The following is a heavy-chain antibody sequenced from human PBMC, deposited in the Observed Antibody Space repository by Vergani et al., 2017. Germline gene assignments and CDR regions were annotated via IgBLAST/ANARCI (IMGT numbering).Heavy chain of an antibody. D-gene: IGHD3-9*01. CDR3: AKQYFVSGNYLFDY. CDR1: GFTFSSYA. CDR2: ISGSGGNT. V-gene: IGHV3-23*01. J-gene: IGHJ4*02. Sequence: EVQLLESGGNLIQPGGSLRLSCGASGFTFSSYAMTWVRLAPGKGLQWVSAISGSGGNTFYTDSVKGRFTISRDNSKDTLYLQMNSLRVEDTAIYYCAKQYFVSGNYLFDYWGQGTLVTVSS.